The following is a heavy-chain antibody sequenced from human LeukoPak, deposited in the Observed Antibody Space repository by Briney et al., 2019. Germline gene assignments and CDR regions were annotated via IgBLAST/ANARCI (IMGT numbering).Heavy chain of an antibody. CDR2: IYYSGST. J-gene: IGHJ4*02. CDR3: ARDPRSPTYYYGSGGLDY. V-gene: IGHV4-39*07. Sequence: SVTLSLTCTVSGGSISSSSYYWGWIRQPPGKGLEWIGSIYYSGSTYYNPSLKSRVTISVDTSKNQFSLKLSSVTAADTAVYYCARDPRSPTYYYGSGGLDYWGQGTLVTVSS. CDR1: GGSISSSSYY. D-gene: IGHD3-10*01.